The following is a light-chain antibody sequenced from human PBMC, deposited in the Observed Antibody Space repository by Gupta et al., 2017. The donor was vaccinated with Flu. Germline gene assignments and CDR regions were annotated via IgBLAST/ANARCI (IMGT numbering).Light chain of an antibody. V-gene: IGKV3-11*01. CDR1: QSIGTN. J-gene: IGKJ1*01. CDR3: QHFQT. Sequence: SLSPGERATLPCRASQSIGTNLAWYQHKPGQAPRLLVHDAYNTATGIPARFSGSGSGTDFTLTISSLEPADFAVYYCQHFQTFGQGTKVEIK. CDR2: DAY.